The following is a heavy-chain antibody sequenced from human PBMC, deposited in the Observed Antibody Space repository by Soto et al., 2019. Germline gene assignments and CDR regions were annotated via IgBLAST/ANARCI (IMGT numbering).Heavy chain of an antibody. CDR2: ISYDGSNK. V-gene: IGHV3-30*18. Sequence: GGSLRLSCAASGFTFSSYGMHWVRQAPGKGLEWVAVISYDGSNKYYADSVKGRCTISRDNSKNTLYLQMNSLRAEDTAVYYCAKGLYGDNGIDYGGQGTLVNASS. CDR3: AKGLYGDNGIDY. CDR1: GFTFSSYG. J-gene: IGHJ4*02. D-gene: IGHD4-17*01.